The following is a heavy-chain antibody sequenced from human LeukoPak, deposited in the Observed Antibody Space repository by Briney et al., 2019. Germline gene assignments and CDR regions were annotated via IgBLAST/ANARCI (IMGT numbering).Heavy chain of an antibody. CDR3: ATGKGTRYCSGGSCYSSDAFAI. CDR2: IYYSGST. J-gene: IGHJ3*02. Sequence: SETLSLTCTGSGGSISSYYWRWIRQPPGKELEWIAYIYYSGSTNYNPSLKSRVTISVDTSKNQFSLKLSSVTAADTAVYYCATGKGTRYCSGGSCYSSDAFAIWGQRTMVTVSS. D-gene: IGHD2-15*01. V-gene: IGHV4-59*01. CDR1: GGSISSYY.